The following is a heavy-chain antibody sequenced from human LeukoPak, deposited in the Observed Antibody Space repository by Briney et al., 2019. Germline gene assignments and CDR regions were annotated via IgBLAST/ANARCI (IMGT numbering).Heavy chain of an antibody. CDR2: ISSSSSYI. D-gene: IGHD6-19*01. J-gene: IGHJ3*02. CDR1: GFTFTSDS. CDR3: ARGRTSDTVAGTLTDAFDI. Sequence: PGRSLRLSCAASGFTFTSDSMNWVRQAPGKGLEWVSSISSSSSYIYYADSVKGRFTISRDNAKNSLYLQMNSLRAEDTAVYYCARGRTSDTVAGTLTDAFDIWGQGTMVTVSS. V-gene: IGHV3-21*01.